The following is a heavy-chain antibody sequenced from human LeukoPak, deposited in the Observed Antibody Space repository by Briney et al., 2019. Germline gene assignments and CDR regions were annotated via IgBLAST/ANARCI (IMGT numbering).Heavy chain of an antibody. Sequence: SVKVSCKASGGTFSSYAISWVRQAPGQGLEWMGGIIPIFGTANYAQKFQGRVTITADESTSTAYMEPSSLRSEDTAVYYCARSAEVVVAMVRGVIPFDYWGQGTLVTVSS. CDR3: ARSAEVVVAMVRGVIPFDY. D-gene: IGHD3-10*01. J-gene: IGHJ4*02. CDR1: GGTFSSYA. CDR2: IIPIFGTA. V-gene: IGHV1-69*13.